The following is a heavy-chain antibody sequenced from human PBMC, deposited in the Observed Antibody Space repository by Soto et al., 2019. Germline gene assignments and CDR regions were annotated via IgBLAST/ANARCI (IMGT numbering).Heavy chain of an antibody. J-gene: IGHJ4*02. Sequence: QVQLVQSGAEVKKPGASVKVSCKASGYTFTSYGISWVRQAPGQGLEWMGWISAYNGNTNYAQKLQGRVTMTTDTSTSTADMELRSLRSEDTAVYYCARDREFLLFGEPRFDYWGQGTLVTVSS. CDR1: GYTFTSYG. D-gene: IGHD3-10*01. CDR2: ISAYNGNT. CDR3: ARDREFLLFGEPRFDY. V-gene: IGHV1-18*01.